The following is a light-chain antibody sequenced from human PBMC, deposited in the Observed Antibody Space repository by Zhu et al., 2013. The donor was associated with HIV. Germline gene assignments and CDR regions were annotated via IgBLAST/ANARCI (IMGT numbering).Light chain of an antibody. CDR2: GAS. J-gene: IGKJ5*01. CDR1: QSVSSSY. Sequence: EIVLTQSPGTLSLSPGERATLSCRAGQSVSSSYLAWYQQKPGQAPRLLIYGASSRATGVPDRFSGSGSGTDFILTISRLEPEDFAVYYCQQYGSSPPITFGQGTRLEIK. V-gene: IGKV3-20*01. CDR3: QQYGSSPPIT.